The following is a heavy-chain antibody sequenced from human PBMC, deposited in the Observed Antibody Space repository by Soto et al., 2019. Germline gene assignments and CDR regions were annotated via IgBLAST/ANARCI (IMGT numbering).Heavy chain of an antibody. J-gene: IGHJ6*02. Sequence: GASVKVSCKASGYTFTSYYMHWVRQAPGQGLEWMGIINPSGGSTSYAQKFQGRVTMTRDTSTSTVYMELSSLRSEDTAVYYCARDIAAAGSPEEHTEYGMDVWGQGTTVTVSS. V-gene: IGHV1-46*01. CDR1: GYTFTSYY. CDR3: ARDIAAAGSPEEHTEYGMDV. CDR2: INPSGGST. D-gene: IGHD6-13*01.